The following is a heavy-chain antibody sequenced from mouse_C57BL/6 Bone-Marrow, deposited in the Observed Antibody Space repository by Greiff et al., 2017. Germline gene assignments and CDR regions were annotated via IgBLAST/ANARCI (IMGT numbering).Heavy chain of an antibody. J-gene: IGHJ2*01. CDR2: ISNGGGST. CDR1: GFTFSDYY. Sequence: EVKLVESGGGLVQPGGSLKLSCAASGFTFSDYYMYWVRQTPEKRLEWVAYISNGGGSTYYPDTVKGRFTISRDNAKNTLYLQMSRLKSEDTAMYYCARQGYSTPYFDYWGQGTTLTVSS. V-gene: IGHV5-12*01. CDR3: ARQGYSTPYFDY. D-gene: IGHD2-5*01.